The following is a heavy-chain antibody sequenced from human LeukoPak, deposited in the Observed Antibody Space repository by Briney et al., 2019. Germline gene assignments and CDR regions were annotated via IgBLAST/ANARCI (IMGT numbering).Heavy chain of an antibody. Sequence: ASVKVSCKASGYTFTSYGISWVRQAPGQGLEWMGWISAYNGNTNYAQKLQGRVTMTTDTSASTAYMELRSLRSDDTAVYYCARGRRGNRTNCSSTSCYAGDYWGQGTLVTVCS. CDR2: ISAYNGNT. V-gene: IGHV1-18*01. J-gene: IGHJ4*02. D-gene: IGHD2-2*01. CDR3: ARGRRGNRTNCSSTSCYAGDY. CDR1: GYTFTSYG.